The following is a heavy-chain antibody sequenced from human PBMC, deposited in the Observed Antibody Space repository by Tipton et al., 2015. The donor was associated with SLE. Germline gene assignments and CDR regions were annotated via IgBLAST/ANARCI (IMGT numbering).Heavy chain of an antibody. CDR1: GYSISSGYY. V-gene: IGHV4-38-2*01. Sequence: TLSLTCAVSGYSISSGYYWGWIRQPPGKGLECIGTIYHSRSTYYNPSLKSRVTISVDTSKNQFSLKLSSVTAADTAVYYCARTAPASRSFDLWGRGTLVTVSS. J-gene: IGHJ2*01. CDR2: IYHSRST. CDR3: ARTAPASRSFDL. D-gene: IGHD6-13*01.